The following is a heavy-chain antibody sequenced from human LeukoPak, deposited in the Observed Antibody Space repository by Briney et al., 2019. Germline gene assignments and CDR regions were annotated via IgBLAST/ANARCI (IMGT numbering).Heavy chain of an antibody. CDR2: IYPGDSDT. Sequence: GGSLRLSCTGSRYIFTSCWIGWVRQMPGKGLEWMGIIYPGDSDTRYSPSFQGQVTISADKSISTAYLQWSSLKASDTAMYYCARQGGYDYEGSDYWGQGTLVTVST. CDR3: ARQGGYDYEGSDY. CDR1: RYIFTSCW. J-gene: IGHJ4*02. D-gene: IGHD5-12*01. V-gene: IGHV5-51*01.